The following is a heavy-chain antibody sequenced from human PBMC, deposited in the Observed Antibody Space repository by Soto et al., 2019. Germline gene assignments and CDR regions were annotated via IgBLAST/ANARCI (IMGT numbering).Heavy chain of an antibody. D-gene: IGHD5-12*01. CDR2: IIPIFGTA. V-gene: IGHV1-69*01. CDR3: ARLRDGYHSGPDAFDI. Sequence: QVQLVQSGAEVKKPGSSVKVSCKASGGTFSSYAISWVRQAPGQGLEWMGGIIPIFGTANYAQKFQGRVTITAVESTSTAYMELSSLRSEDTAVYYCARLRDGYHSGPDAFDIWGQGTMVTVSS. CDR1: GGTFSSYA. J-gene: IGHJ3*02.